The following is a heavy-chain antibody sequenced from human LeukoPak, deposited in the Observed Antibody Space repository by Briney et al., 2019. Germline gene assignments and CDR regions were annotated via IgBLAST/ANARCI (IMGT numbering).Heavy chain of an antibody. CDR2: IRSKANSYAT. CDR1: GFTFSGSA. D-gene: IGHD6-13*01. CDR3: TTLAAAAYYYYGMDV. J-gene: IGHJ6*02. V-gene: IGHV3-73*01. Sequence: PGGSLRLSCAASGFTFSGSAMHWVRQASGKGLEWVGRIRSKANSYATAYAASVKGRFTISRDDSKNTAYLQMNSLKTEDTAVYYCTTLAAAAYYYYGMDVWGQGTTVTVSS.